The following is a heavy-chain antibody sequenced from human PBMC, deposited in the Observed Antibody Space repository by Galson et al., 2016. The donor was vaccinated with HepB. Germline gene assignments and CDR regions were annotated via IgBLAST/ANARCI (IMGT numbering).Heavy chain of an antibody. J-gene: IGHJ4*02. Sequence: SVKVSCKASGGIFTSYAVSWVRQVPGQRPEWMGAIVPVFGSTNYAEKFQGRVMITADKSTSTAYMELSSLTSDDTGVYFCARQKIGVVVMDSWGRGTLVTVSS. CDR3: ARQKIGVVVMDS. CDR1: GGIFTSYA. D-gene: IGHD3-3*01. V-gene: IGHV1-69*06. CDR2: IVPVFGST.